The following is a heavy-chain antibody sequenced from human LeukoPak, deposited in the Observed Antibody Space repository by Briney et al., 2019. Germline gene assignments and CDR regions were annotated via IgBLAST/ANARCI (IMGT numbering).Heavy chain of an antibody. J-gene: IGHJ6*02. CDR3: ARRVISNWSAMDV. CDR2: IYPGDSDT. CDR1: GYSFTSHW. D-gene: IGHD1-1*01. V-gene: IGHV5-51*01. Sequence: GESLKISCKGSGYSFTSHWIGWVGQMSGKGLEWMGIIYPGDSDTRYSPSFQGQVTISVDRSISTAYLQWSSLKASDTARYYCARRVISNWSAMDVWGQGTTVTVSS.